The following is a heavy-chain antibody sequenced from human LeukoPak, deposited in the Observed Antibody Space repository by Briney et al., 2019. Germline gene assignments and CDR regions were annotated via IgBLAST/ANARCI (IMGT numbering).Heavy chain of an antibody. CDR1: GFTFSRYG. D-gene: IGHD3-22*01. CDR2: ISYDGSNK. Sequence: PGRSLRLSCAASGFTFSRYGMNWVRQAPGKGLEWVAVISYDGSNKYYADSVKGRFTISRDNPKNTLFVQMSSVRAEDTAVYYCARGEYYSDSSSFFDHWGEGTLVTVSS. V-gene: IGHV3-30*03. J-gene: IGHJ4*02. CDR3: ARGEYYSDSSSFFDH.